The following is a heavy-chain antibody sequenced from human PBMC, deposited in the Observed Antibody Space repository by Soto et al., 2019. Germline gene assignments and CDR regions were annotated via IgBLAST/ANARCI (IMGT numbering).Heavy chain of an antibody. CDR1: GGSISSYY. J-gene: IGHJ6*02. CDR2: IYYSGST. D-gene: IGHD5-18*01. V-gene: IGHV4-59*01. CDR3: ARDGDTAMANYYSYGMDV. Sequence: LTCTVSGGSISSYYWSWIRQPPGKGLEWIGYIYYSGSTNYNPSLKSRVTISVDTSKNQFSLKLSSVTAADTAVYYCARDGDTAMANYYSYGMDVWGQGTTVTVSS.